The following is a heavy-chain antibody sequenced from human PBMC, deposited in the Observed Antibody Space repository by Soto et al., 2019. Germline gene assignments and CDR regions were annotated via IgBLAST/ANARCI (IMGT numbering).Heavy chain of an antibody. CDR3: ATSHVDIVVVVAQEVAFDI. D-gene: IGHD2-15*01. CDR2: IYPGDSDT. Sequence: SGQSLKISCKGSGYSFTSYWIGWVRQMPGKGLEWMGIIYPGDSDTRYSPSFQGQVTISADKSISTAYLQWSSLKASDTAMYYCATSHVDIVVVVAQEVAFDIWGQGTMVTVSS. CDR1: GYSFTSYW. V-gene: IGHV5-51*01. J-gene: IGHJ3*02.